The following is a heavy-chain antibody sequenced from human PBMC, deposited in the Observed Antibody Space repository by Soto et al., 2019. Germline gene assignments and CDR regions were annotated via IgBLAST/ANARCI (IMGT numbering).Heavy chain of an antibody. Sequence: GGSLRLSCAASGFTFRSHAMSWVRQATGKGLEWVSAISGSGGSTYYADSVKGRFTISRDNSKNTLYLQMNSLRAEDTAVYYCAKDHIKRGYSGYGFDYWGQGTPVTVSS. J-gene: IGHJ4*02. CDR3: AKDHIKRGYSGYGFDY. CDR1: GFTFRSHA. CDR2: ISGSGGST. D-gene: IGHD5-12*01. V-gene: IGHV3-23*01.